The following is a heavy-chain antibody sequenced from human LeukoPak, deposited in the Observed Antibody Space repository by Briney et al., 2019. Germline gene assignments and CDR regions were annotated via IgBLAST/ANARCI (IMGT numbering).Heavy chain of an antibody. CDR1: GFTFDDYA. Sequence: TGGSLRLSCAASGFTFDDYAMHWVRQAPGKGLEWVSGISWNSGSIGYADSVKGRFTISRDNAKNSLYLQMNSLRAEDTALYYCAKDADIAAAGNFDYWGQGTLVTVSS. J-gene: IGHJ4*02. V-gene: IGHV3-9*01. D-gene: IGHD6-13*01. CDR3: AKDADIAAAGNFDY. CDR2: ISWNSGSI.